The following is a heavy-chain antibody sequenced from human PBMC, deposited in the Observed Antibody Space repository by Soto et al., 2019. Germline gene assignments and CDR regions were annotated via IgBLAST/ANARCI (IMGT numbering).Heavy chain of an antibody. Sequence: SETLSLTCTVSGGSISSYYWSWIRQPPGKGLEWIGYIYYSGSTNYNPSLKSRVTISVDTSKNQFSLKLSSVTAADTAVYYCARVVVRGVITHYYYGMDVWGQGTTVTVSS. V-gene: IGHV4-59*01. D-gene: IGHD3-10*01. J-gene: IGHJ6*02. CDR3: ARVVVRGVITHYYYGMDV. CDR2: IYYSGST. CDR1: GGSISSYY.